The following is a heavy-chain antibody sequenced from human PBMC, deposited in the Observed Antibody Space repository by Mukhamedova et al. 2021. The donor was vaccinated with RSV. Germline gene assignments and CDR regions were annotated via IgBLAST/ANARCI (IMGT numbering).Heavy chain of an antibody. J-gene: IGHJ3*02. V-gene: IGHV1-18*01. CDR3: ASRGGYDYVWGSYRKIDDAFDI. Sequence: GLEWMGWISAYNGNTNYAQKLQGRVTMTTDTSTSTAYMELRSLRSDDTAVYYCASRGGYDYVWGSYRKIDDAFDIWGQGTRVTASS. D-gene: IGHD3-16*02. CDR2: ISAYNGNT.